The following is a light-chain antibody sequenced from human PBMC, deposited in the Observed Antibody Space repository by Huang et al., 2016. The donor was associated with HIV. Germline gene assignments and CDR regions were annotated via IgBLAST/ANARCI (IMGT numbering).Light chain of an antibody. CDR3: QQYNDWPLT. J-gene: IGKJ1*01. V-gene: IGKV3-15*01. Sequence: EIVMTPSPATLSVSPGERVTLSCRASQSLSSQLAWYQQKRGQAPRLLIYGVSTRATDIQARFSGSGSGTDFTLTINSLQSEDFATYYCQQYNDWPLTFGQGTEVEIK. CDR2: GVS. CDR1: QSLSSQ.